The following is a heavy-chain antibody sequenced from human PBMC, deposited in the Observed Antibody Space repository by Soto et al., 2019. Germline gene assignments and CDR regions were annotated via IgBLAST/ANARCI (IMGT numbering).Heavy chain of an antibody. CDR3: ARTGDIVVVGDIYYGMDV. CDR2: IIPIFTKP. Sequence: QVQLVQSGAEVKMPGSSVKVSCTASGGTFDTYALSWVRQAPGQGLEWLGGIIPIFTKPTYARKFQGRITITADESTTTVYLDLSSLTSDDTAVYYCARTGDIVVVGDIYYGMDVWGQGTTVIVSS. CDR1: GGTFDTYA. J-gene: IGHJ6*02. D-gene: IGHD2-2*01. V-gene: IGHV1-69*01.